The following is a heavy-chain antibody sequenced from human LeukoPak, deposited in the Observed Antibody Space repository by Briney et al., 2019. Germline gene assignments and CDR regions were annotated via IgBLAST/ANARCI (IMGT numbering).Heavy chain of an antibody. CDR3: ARAGTADFDFDY. CDR2: TRNKANSYTT. V-gene: IGHV3-72*01. CDR1: GFTFSDHY. Sequence: GGCLRLSCAASGFTFSDHYMDWVRQAPGKGLEWVGRTRNKANSYTTEYAASVKGRFTISRDDSKNSLYLQMNSLKTEDTAMYYCARAGTADFDFDYWGQGTLVTVSS. J-gene: IGHJ4*02. D-gene: IGHD6-13*01.